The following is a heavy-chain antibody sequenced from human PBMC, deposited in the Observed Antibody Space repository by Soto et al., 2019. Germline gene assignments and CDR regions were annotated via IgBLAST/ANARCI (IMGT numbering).Heavy chain of an antibody. V-gene: IGHV1-46*01. CDR2: INPSGGST. CDR1: GYTFTSYY. Sequence: ASVKVSCKASGYTFTSYYMHWVRQAPGQGLEWMGIINPSGGSTSYAQKCQGRVTMTRDTSTSTVYMELSSLRSEDTAVYYCARARLMVRGVRGDAFDIWGQGTMVTVSS. CDR3: ARARLMVRGVRGDAFDI. J-gene: IGHJ3*02. D-gene: IGHD3-10*01.